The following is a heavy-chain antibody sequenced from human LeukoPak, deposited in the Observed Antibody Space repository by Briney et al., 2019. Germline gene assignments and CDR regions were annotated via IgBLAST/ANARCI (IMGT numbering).Heavy chain of an antibody. CDR2: ISGSGGST. Sequence: PGGSLRLSCEASGFTFSSYAMSWVRQAPGKGLEWVSAISGSGGSTYYADSVKGRFTISRDNSQNTLYLQINSLRAEDTAVYYCAKGGASSGWTLPAADYWGQGTLVTVSS. CDR1: GFTFSSYA. CDR3: AKGGASSGWTLPAADY. V-gene: IGHV3-23*01. D-gene: IGHD6-19*01. J-gene: IGHJ4*02.